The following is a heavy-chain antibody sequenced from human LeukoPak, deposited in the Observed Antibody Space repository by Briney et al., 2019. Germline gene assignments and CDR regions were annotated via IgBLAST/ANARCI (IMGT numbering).Heavy chain of an antibody. J-gene: IGHJ5*02. CDR2: MNPNSGNT. Sequence: ASVKVSCKASGYTFTSYDINWVRQATGQGLEWMGWMNPNSGNTGYAQKFQGRVTTTRNTSISTAYMELSSLRAEDTAVYYCARGHEEENWFDPWGQGTLVTVSS. CDR3: ARGHEEENWFDP. CDR1: GYTFTSYD. V-gene: IGHV1-8*01.